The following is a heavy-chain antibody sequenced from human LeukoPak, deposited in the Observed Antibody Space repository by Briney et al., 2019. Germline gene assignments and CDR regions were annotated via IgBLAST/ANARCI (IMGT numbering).Heavy chain of an antibody. D-gene: IGHD3-22*01. CDR1: GGSISSGGYY. CDR3: ARASSGPYRWFDP. J-gene: IGHJ5*02. CDR2: IYYSGST. Sequence: SETLSLTCTVSGGSISSGGYYWSWIRQHPGKGLEWIGYIYYSGSTYYNPSLKSRVTISVDTSKNQFSLKLSSVTAADTAVYYCARASSGPYRWFDPWGQGTLVTVSS. V-gene: IGHV4-31*03.